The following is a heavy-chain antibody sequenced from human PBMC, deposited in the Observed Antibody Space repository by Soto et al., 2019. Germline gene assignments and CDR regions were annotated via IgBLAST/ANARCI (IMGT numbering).Heavy chain of an antibody. D-gene: IGHD4-17*01. Sequence: GGSLRLSCASSGFTFXTYAMILVRQAPGKGLEWVSVITGSGGSTYYADSVKGRFTISRDTSKNTLFLQMNSLRAEDTAVYYCAKDRYGDYGGIDYWGQGTMVTVSS. CDR1: GFTFXTYA. CDR3: AKDRYGDYGGIDY. J-gene: IGHJ4*02. V-gene: IGHV3-23*01. CDR2: ITGSGGST.